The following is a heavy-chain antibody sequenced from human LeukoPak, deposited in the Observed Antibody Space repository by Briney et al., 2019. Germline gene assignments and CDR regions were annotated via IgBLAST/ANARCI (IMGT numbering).Heavy chain of an antibody. J-gene: IGHJ4*02. D-gene: IGHD1-20*01. CDR1: GFTFSSYW. CDR2: IKQDGSEK. CDR3: ARDPPIRAYNWNRVPDY. V-gene: IGHV3-7*01. Sequence: GGSLRLSCAASGFTFSSYWMSWVRQAPGKGLEWVANIKQDGSEKYYVDSVKGRFTISRDNAKNSLYLQMNSLRAEDTAVYYCARDPPIRAYNWNRVPDYWGQGTLVTVSS.